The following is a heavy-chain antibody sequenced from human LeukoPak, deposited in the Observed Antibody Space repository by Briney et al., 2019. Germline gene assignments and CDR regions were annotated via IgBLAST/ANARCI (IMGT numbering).Heavy chain of an antibody. CDR1: GFTVSSNY. Sequence: PGGSLRLSCAGSGFTVSSNYMSWVRQAPGKGLEWVSVIYSGDSTYYADSVKGRFIISRDNSKNTVYLQMNSLRAEDTAVYYCARDPSKLGFDYWGQGTLVTVSS. CDR3: ARDPSKLGFDY. D-gene: IGHD7-27*01. CDR2: IYSGDST. J-gene: IGHJ4*02. V-gene: IGHV3-66*01.